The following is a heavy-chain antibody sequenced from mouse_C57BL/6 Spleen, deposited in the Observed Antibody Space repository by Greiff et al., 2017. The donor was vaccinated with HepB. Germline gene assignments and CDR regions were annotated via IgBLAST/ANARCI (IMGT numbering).Heavy chain of an antibody. CDR3: ARSGAAVVATDWYFDV. CDR2: IDPSDSET. V-gene: IGHV1-52*01. D-gene: IGHD1-1*01. J-gene: IGHJ1*03. Sequence: VQLQQPGAELVRPGSSVKLSFKASGYTFTSYWMHWVKQRPIQGLEWIGNIDPSDSETHYNQKFKDKATLTVDKSSSTAYMQLSSLTSEDSAVYYCARSGAAVVATDWYFDVWGTGTTVTVSS. CDR1: GYTFTSYW.